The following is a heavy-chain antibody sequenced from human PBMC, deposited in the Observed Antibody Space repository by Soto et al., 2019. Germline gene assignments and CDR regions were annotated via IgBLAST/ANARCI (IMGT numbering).Heavy chain of an antibody. J-gene: IGHJ3*02. D-gene: IGHD2-15*01. Sequence: QVQLQESGPGLVKPSQTLSLTCTVSGGSISSGDYYWSWIRQHPGKGLEWIAYMSYSGTTYYNPSLKTLVIISVDTSMNQFSLRLSSVTAADTAVYYCAGYCSGGTCQYAFDIWGQGTMVTVSS. V-gene: IGHV4-31*01. CDR3: AGYCSGGTCQYAFDI. CDR1: GGSISSGDYY. CDR2: MSYSGTT.